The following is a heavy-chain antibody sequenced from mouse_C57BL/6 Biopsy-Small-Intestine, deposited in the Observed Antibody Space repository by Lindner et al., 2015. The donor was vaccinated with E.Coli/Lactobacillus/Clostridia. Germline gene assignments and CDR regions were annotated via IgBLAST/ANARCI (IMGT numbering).Heavy chain of an antibody. CDR3: TTGIVITARTWIAY. CDR1: GFNIKDYY. D-gene: IGHD1-2*01. CDR2: IDPEDGDT. V-gene: IGHV14-1*01. J-gene: IGHJ3*01. Sequence: EVQLQESGAELVRPGASVKLSCTTSGFNIKDYYLHWVKQRPEQGLEWIGRIDPEDGDTEYAPKFQDKATMTADTSSNTAYLQLSSLTSEDSAVYYCTTGIVITARTWIAYWGQGTLVTVSA.